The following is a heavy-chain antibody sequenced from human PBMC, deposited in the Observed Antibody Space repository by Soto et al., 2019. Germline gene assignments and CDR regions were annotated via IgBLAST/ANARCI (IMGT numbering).Heavy chain of an antibody. J-gene: IGHJ6*04. CDR3: ARHGYSGSYLDYYYGMDG. V-gene: IGHV1-18*01. D-gene: IGHD1-26*01. Sequence: ASVKVSCKASGYTFTSYGISWVRQAPGQGLEWMGWISAYNGNTNYAQKLQGRVTMTTDTSTSTAYMELRSLRSDDTAVYYCARHGYSGSYLDYYYGMDGWGEGKTVTVSA. CDR2: ISAYNGNT. CDR1: GYTFTSYG.